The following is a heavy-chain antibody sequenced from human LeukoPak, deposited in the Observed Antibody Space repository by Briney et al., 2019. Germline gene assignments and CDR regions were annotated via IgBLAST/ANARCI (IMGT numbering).Heavy chain of an antibody. J-gene: IGHJ6*03. V-gene: IGHV3-30*02. D-gene: IGHD3-16*01. CDR3: AKVTSIRASSYSYMDV. Sequence: GGSLRLSCAASGFTFSTYGMHWVRQAPGKGLEWVAFIRYDGSNKYYADSVKGRFTISRDNSKNEVYLQMNRLRVADTAVYYCAKVTSIRASSYSYMDVWGKGATVTISS. CDR2: IRYDGSNK. CDR1: GFTFSTYG.